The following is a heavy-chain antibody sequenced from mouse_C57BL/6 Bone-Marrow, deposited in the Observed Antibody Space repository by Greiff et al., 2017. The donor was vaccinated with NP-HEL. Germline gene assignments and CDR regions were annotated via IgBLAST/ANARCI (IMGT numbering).Heavy chain of an antibody. CDR3: ARDHYYGSSYWYFDV. CDR1: GYTFTSYW. Sequence: QVQLQQPGAELVMPGASVKLSCKASGYTFTSYWMHWVKQRPGQGLEWIGEIDPSDSYTNYNQKFKGKSTLTVDKYSSTAYMQPSSLTSEDSAIYYYARDHYYGSSYWYFDVWGTGTTVTVSS. CDR2: IDPSDSYT. V-gene: IGHV1-69*01. J-gene: IGHJ1*03. D-gene: IGHD1-1*01.